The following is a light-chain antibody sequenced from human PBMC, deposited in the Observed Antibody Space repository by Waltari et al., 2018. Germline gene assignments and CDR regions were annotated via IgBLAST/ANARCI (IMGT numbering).Light chain of an antibody. Sequence: QSAPTQPPSVSGSLGQSVTISCTGSSSDVGGYNYVSWYQQHPGKAPKLMIYGVSNRPSGVSDRFSGSNSGNMASLTISGLQAEDEADYYCCSYTTSTTWVFGGGTRLTVL. CDR2: GVS. J-gene: IGLJ2*01. CDR3: CSYTTSTTWV. V-gene: IGLV2-14*01. CDR1: SSDVGGYNY.